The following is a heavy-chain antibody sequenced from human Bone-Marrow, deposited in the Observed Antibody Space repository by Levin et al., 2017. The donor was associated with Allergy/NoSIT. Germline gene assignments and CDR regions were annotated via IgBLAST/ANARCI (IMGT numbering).Heavy chain of an antibody. D-gene: IGHD1-1*01. Sequence: GASVKVSCKTLGYTFTAYYIHWVRQAPGQGLEWMGWINPNSGATNYAQKFQGRLSMTSDTSISTTYMELSGLTSDDMALYFCARRERVPETISYFDYWGQGALVTVSS. V-gene: IGHV1-2*02. J-gene: IGHJ4*02. CDR2: INPNSGAT. CDR1: GYTFTAYY. CDR3: ARRERVPETISYFDY.